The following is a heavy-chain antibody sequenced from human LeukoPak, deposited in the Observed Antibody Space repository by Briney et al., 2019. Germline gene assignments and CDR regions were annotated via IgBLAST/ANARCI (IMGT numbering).Heavy chain of an antibody. J-gene: IGHJ4*02. CDR3: ARGGWYFDY. CDR1: GFTVSSNY. Sequence: PGGSLRLSCAASGFTVSSNYMSWVRQAPGKGLEDVSATSTNGGNTYYADSVKGRFTISRDNSKNTLYLQMSSLRAEDTAVYHCARGGWYFDYWGQGTLVTVSS. D-gene: IGHD6-19*01. CDR2: TSTNGGNT. V-gene: IGHV3-64D*09.